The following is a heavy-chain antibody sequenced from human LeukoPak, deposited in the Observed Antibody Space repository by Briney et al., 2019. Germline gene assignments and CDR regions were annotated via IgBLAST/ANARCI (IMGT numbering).Heavy chain of an antibody. V-gene: IGHV3-21*01. CDR1: GFTFSSYS. CDR2: ISSSSSYI. D-gene: IGHD2-15*01. J-gene: IGHJ1*01. Sequence: GGSLRLSCAASGFTFSSYSMNWVRQAPGKGLEWVSSISSSSSYIYYADSVKGRFTISRDNAKNSLYLQMNSLRAEDTAVYYCARDSAVDCSGGSCYSDFPHWGQGTLVTVSS. CDR3: ARDSAVDCSGGSCYSDFPH.